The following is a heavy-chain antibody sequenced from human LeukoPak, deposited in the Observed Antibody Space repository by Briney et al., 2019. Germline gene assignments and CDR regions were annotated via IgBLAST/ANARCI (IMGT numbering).Heavy chain of an antibody. J-gene: IGHJ5*02. CDR2: INHSGSS. CDR1: GGSFSAYY. D-gene: IGHD5-18*01. CDR3: APRGDIEHSYVYGKWFDP. Sequence: SSETLSLTCAVYGGSFSAYYWTWIRQPPGKGLEWIGEINHSGSSNYNSSLRSRVTISVDTSYKQFSLRLGSVTAADTAVYYCAPRGDIEHSYVYGKWFDPWGQGTRVTVSS. V-gene: IGHV4-34*01.